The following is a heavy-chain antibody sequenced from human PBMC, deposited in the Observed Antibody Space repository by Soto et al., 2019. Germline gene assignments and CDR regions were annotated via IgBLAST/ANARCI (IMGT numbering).Heavy chain of an antibody. Sequence: GGSLRLSCAASGFTFSSYGMHWVRQAPGKGLEWVAVIWYDGSNKYYADSVKGRFTISRDNSKNTLYLQMNSLRAEDTAVYYCARAQGRRAPQGVGYFDYWGQGTLVTVSS. D-gene: IGHD1-26*01. J-gene: IGHJ4*02. CDR2: IWYDGSNK. CDR1: GFTFSSYG. CDR3: ARAQGRRAPQGVGYFDY. V-gene: IGHV3-33*01.